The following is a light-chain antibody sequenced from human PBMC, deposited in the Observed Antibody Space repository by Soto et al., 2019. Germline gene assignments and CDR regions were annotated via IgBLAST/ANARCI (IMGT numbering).Light chain of an antibody. CDR2: DAS. V-gene: IGKV3-11*01. CDR3: QQRSNWPST. J-gene: IGKJ4*01. Sequence: EIVVTQSPVTLSLSPGERATLSCRASQSVSTSLAWYQQNPGRAPRLLIYDASSRATGIPARVSGSGSGTDFTLTISSLEPEDFAVSYCQQRSNWPSTFGGGTKLEIK. CDR1: QSVSTS.